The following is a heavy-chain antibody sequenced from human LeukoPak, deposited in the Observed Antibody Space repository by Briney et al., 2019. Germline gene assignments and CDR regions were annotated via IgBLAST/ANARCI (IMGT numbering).Heavy chain of an antibody. Sequence: SETLSLTCAVSGGSISSTSYYWAWIRQPPGKGLEWIGTIYYSGSTYHNPSLKSRVTMSVDTSRNQFSLKLSPVDAADTAVYYCASLRIAVAGNFDYWGQGTLVTVSS. V-gene: IGHV4-39*01. CDR3: ASLRIAVAGNFDY. J-gene: IGHJ4*02. CDR1: GGSISSTSYY. D-gene: IGHD6-19*01. CDR2: IYYSGST.